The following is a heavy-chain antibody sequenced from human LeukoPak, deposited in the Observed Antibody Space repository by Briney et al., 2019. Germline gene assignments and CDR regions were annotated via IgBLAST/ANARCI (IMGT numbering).Heavy chain of an antibody. CDR3: ARDYRGSYYYYYMDV. Sequence: GGSLRLSCAASGFTLNSYWMYWVRHAPGKGLEWVSRINSDGSSTTYADSVKGRFAILRDNAKNTVFLHVKSLRAEDTAVYYCARDYRGSYYYYYMDVWGKGTTVTVSS. CDR2: INSDGSST. CDR1: GFTLNSYW. V-gene: IGHV3-74*03. J-gene: IGHJ6*03. D-gene: IGHD4-11*01.